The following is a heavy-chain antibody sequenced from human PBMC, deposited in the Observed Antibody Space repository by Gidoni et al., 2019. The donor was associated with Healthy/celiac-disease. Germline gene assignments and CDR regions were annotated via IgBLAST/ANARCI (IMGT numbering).Heavy chain of an antibody. Sequence: QVQLVQSGAEVKKPGSSVQVSCKASGGTFSSYTISWVRQAPGQGLEWMGRIIPILGIANYAQKFQGRVTITADKSTSTAYMELSSLRSEDTAVYYCARDGGAYYYDSSGYRYWGQGTLVTVSS. J-gene: IGHJ4*02. CDR3: ARDGGAYYYDSSGYRY. V-gene: IGHV1-69*08. D-gene: IGHD3-22*01. CDR1: GGTFSSYT. CDR2: IIPILGIA.